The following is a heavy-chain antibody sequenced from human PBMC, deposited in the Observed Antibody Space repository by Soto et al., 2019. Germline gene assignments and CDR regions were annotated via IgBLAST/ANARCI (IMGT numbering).Heavy chain of an antibody. CDR2: FIPVFTTA. J-gene: IGHJ3*02. V-gene: IGHV1-69*01. Sequence: QVQLVQSGAEVKKPGSSVKVSCTASGGSFSTYGISWVRQAPGQGLEWMGGFIPVFTTAKYAQKFQGRVSITADESTYTAYMELSSLRSEDTAVYFCARGGVDVSRTTVRHGALDIWGQGTVVTVSS. D-gene: IGHD4-17*01. CDR1: GGSFSTYG. CDR3: ARGGVDVSRTTVRHGALDI.